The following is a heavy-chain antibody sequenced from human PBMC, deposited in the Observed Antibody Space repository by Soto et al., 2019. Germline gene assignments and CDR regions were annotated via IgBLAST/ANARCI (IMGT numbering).Heavy chain of an antibody. V-gene: IGHV4-59*08. Sequence: SETLSLTCTVSGGSISSYYWSWIRQPPGKGLEWIGYIYYSGSTNYNPSLKSRVTISVDTSKNQFSLKLSPVTAADTAVYYCARHKPDIWGSYRYIPPPYFDYWGQGTLVTVSS. CDR2: IYYSGST. CDR1: GGSISSYY. D-gene: IGHD3-16*02. J-gene: IGHJ4*02. CDR3: ARHKPDIWGSYRYIPPPYFDY.